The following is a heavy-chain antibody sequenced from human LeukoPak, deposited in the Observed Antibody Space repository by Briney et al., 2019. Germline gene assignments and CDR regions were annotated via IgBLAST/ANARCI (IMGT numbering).Heavy chain of an antibody. J-gene: IGHJ4*02. D-gene: IGHD5-12*01. V-gene: IGHV4-39*01. CDR1: GGSISSSSYY. CDR3: ASGVDIVAKY. CDR2: IYYSGST. Sequence: SETLSLTCTVSGGSISSSSYYWGWIRQPPGKGLEWIGSIYYSGSTYYNPSLKSRVTISVDTSKNQFSLKLSSVTAADTAVYYCASGVDIVAKYWGQGTLVTVSS.